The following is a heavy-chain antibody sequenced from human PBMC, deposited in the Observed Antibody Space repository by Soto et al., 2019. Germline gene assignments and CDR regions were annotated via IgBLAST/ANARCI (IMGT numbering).Heavy chain of an antibody. CDR3: SRRAPEGFDP. V-gene: IGHV4-39*01. CDR2: VSYSGGT. CDR1: GGSISSSPYF. J-gene: IGHJ5*02. Sequence: SETLSLTCTVSGGSISSSPYFWGWIRQPPGKGLEWIASVSYSGGTYYNPSLKSRVTISVDTSKNQFSLNLTSVTAADTAFYYCSRRAPEGFDPWGQGTQVTVSS.